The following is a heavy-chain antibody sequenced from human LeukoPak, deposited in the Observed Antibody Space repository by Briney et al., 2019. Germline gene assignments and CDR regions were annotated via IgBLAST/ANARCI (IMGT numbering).Heavy chain of an antibody. D-gene: IGHD3-22*01. J-gene: IGHJ6*03. CDR3: ARGANNYYDSSGYYSDYYYYYMDV. CDR1: GYTFTSNY. CDR2: ISPSGGST. Sequence: ASVKVSCKAFGYTFTSNYMHWVRQAPGQGPEWMGVISPSGGSTTYAQKFQGRVTLTRDMSTSTVYMELSSLRSEDTAVYYCARGANNYYDSSGYYSDYYYYYMDVWGKGTTVTVSS. V-gene: IGHV1-46*01.